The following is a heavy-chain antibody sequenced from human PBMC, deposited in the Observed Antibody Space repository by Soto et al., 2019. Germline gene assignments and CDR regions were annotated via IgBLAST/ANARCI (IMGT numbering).Heavy chain of an antibody. CDR2: MNPNNGYT. CDR1: GYTFTSYD. J-gene: IGHJ4*02. D-gene: IGHD6-19*01. CDR3: ARGRGWRDY. V-gene: IGHV1-8*01. Sequence: QVQLVQSGAEVKKPGASVKVSCKTSGYTFTSYDIHWVRQATGQGLEWMGWMNPNNGYTDYAQKFQGRVTMTRGTSLSTAYMELSSLTSDDTAVYYCARGRGWRDYWGQGTLVTVSS.